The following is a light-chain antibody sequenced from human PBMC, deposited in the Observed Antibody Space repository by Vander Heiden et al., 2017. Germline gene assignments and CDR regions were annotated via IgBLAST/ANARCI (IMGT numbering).Light chain of an antibody. V-gene: IGKV1-6*01. CDR1: QDIGND. CDR3: RQYDDYART. CDR2: AAS. J-gene: IGKJ1*01. Sequence: AIQMTQSPSSLSASVGDRVTITCRASQDIGNDLGWYQQTPGKAPKLLIYAASRLQSGVPSRFSGSGSGTDFTLSISSLQPEDFATYYCRQYDDYARTFGQGTKVEI.